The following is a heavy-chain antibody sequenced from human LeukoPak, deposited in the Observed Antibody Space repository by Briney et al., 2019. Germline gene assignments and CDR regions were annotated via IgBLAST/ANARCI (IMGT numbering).Heavy chain of an antibody. D-gene: IGHD3-16*01. CDR2: ISGSGDST. CDR3: AKMFGTISPPYYYYMDV. CDR1: GFTFSIYA. Sequence: GGSLRLSCAASGFTFSIYAMSWVRQAPGKGLEWVSFISGSGDSTYYADSVKGRFSISRDNSKNTLYLQMNSLRAEDTAVYYCAKMFGTISPPYYYYMDVWGKGTTVTVSS. V-gene: IGHV3-23*01. J-gene: IGHJ6*03.